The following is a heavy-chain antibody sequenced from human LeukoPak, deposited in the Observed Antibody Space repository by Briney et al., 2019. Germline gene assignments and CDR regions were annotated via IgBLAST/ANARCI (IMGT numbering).Heavy chain of an antibody. V-gene: IGHV1-46*01. CDR1: GYTFTSYY. D-gene: IGHD2-2*01. J-gene: IGHJ4*02. CDR3: ARDQPYCSSTSCYAIDY. Sequence: ASVKVSCKASGYTFTSYYMHWVRQAPGQGLEWMGIINPSGGSTSYAQKFQGRVTMTRDTSTSTVYMELSSLRSEDTAVYYCARDQPYCSSTSCYAIDYWGQGTLVTVSS. CDR2: INPSGGST.